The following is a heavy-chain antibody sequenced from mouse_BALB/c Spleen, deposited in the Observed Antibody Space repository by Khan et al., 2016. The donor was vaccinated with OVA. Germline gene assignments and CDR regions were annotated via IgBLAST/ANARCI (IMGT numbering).Heavy chain of an antibody. V-gene: IGHV9-3-1*01. Sequence: QIQLVQSGPELKKTGETVKISCKASGYTFTNYGMNWVKQAPGKGLKWMGWINTYTGEPTYADDFKGRFAFSLETSASTAYLQINNLKNEDTATDFCASGGYWYFDVWGAGTTVTVSS. CDR3: ASGGYWYFDV. CDR1: GYTFTNYG. D-gene: IGHD1-1*02. J-gene: IGHJ1*01. CDR2: INTYTGEP.